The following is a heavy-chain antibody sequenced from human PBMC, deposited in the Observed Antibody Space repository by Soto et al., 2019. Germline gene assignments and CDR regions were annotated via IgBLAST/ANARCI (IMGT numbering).Heavy chain of an antibody. D-gene: IGHD6-13*01. CDR2: ISYDVSNK. V-gene: IGHV3-30*18. J-gene: IGHJ4*02. CDR1: GFTFSIYG. CDR3: AKSIEAPGSLDY. Sequence: QVQLVESGGGVVQPGRSLRLSCTASGFTFSIYGMHWVRQAPGKGLEWVAVISYDVSNKYYADSVKGRFTISRDNSKNTLYLHMNSLRAEDTAVYYCAKSIEAPGSLDYWGQGTLVTVSS.